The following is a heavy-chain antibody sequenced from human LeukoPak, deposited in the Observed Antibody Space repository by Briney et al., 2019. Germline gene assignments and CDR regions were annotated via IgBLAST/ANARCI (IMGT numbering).Heavy chain of an antibody. J-gene: IGHJ3*02. CDR1: GGSISTYY. V-gene: IGHV4-59*01. CDR3: ASLTTAEAFDI. CDR2: IYDSGST. Sequence: SETLSLTCTVSGGSISTYYWSWIRQPPGKGLEWIGYIYDSGSTNYNPSLKSRVTISVDTSKNQFSLKLSSVTAADTAVYYCASLTTAEAFDIWGQGTMVTVSS. D-gene: IGHD3-22*01.